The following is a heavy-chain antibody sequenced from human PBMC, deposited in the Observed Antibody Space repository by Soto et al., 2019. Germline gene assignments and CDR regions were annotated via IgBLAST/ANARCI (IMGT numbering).Heavy chain of an antibody. Sequence: SVKVSCKASGGTFSSYAISWVRQAPGQGLEWMGGIIPIFGTANYAQKLQGRVTITADESTSTAYMELSSLRSEDTAVYYCARVPHEVLWFGDKSYYYYGMDVWGQGTTVTVSS. CDR2: IIPIFGTA. CDR1: GGTFSSYA. D-gene: IGHD3-10*01. CDR3: ARVPHEVLWFGDKSYYYYGMDV. V-gene: IGHV1-69*13. J-gene: IGHJ6*02.